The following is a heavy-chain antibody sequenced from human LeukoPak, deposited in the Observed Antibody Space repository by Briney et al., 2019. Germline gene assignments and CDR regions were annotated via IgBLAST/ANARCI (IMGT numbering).Heavy chain of an antibody. D-gene: IGHD2-2*02. CDR2: IYYSGST. V-gene: IGHV4-30-4*08. CDR3: ARDRPGAYCSSTSCYKADAFDI. Sequence: SETLSLTYTVSGGSISSGDYYWSWIRQPPGKGLEWIGYIYYSGSTYYNPSLKSRVTISVDTSKNQFSLKLSSVTAADTAVYYCARDRPGAYCSSTSCYKADAFDIWGQGTMVTVSS. CDR1: GGSISSGDYY. J-gene: IGHJ3*02.